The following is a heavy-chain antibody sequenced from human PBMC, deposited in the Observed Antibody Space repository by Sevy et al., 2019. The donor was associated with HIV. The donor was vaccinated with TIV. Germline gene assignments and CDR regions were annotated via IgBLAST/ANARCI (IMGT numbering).Heavy chain of an antibody. D-gene: IGHD3-10*01. J-gene: IGHJ6*02. CDR2: ISWDGGST. Sequence: GGSLRLSCAASGFTFDDYAMHWVRQAPGKGLEWVSLISWDGGSTYYADSVKGRFTISRDNSKNSLYLQMNSLRAEDTALYYCAKEANGSGSYVYYGMDVWGQGTTVTVSS. CDR3: AKEANGSGSYVYYGMDV. V-gene: IGHV3-43D*03. CDR1: GFTFDDYA.